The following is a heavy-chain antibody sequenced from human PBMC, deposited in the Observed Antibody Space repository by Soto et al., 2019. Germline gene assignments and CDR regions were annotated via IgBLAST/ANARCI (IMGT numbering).Heavy chain of an antibody. Sequence: ASVKVSCKASGYTFTSYGISWVRQAHEQGLEWMGWISAYNGNTNYAQKLQGRVTMTTDTSTSTAYMELRSLRSDDTAVYYCASSRKRSGLYYYMEVWGKGTTVTVSS. CDR3: ASSRKRSGLYYYMEV. CDR2: ISAYNGNT. V-gene: IGHV1-18*01. CDR1: GYTFTSYG. J-gene: IGHJ6*03.